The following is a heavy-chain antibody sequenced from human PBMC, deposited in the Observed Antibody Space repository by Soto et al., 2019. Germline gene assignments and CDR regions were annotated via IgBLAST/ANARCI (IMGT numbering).Heavy chain of an antibody. Sequence: QVQLVQSGAEVEKPGASVKVSCKASGYTFTSYAMHWLRQAPGQRLEWMGWINGGNGNTKYSQKFQGRATITRDTSASTAYMELSSLRSEDTAVYYCARGLFGMVRGVPSYNWFDPWGQGTPVTVTS. CDR3: ARGLFGMVRGVPSYNWFDP. D-gene: IGHD3-10*01. V-gene: IGHV1-3*01. CDR2: INGGNGNT. J-gene: IGHJ5*02. CDR1: GYTFTSYA.